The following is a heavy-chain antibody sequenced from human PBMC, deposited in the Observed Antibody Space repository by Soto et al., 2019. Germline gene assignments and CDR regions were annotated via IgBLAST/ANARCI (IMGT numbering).Heavy chain of an antibody. J-gene: IGHJ6*02. CDR1: GGSFSGYY. CDR3: ARGRRAGYSYGRAGPLDYYGMDV. CDR2: SNHSGST. D-gene: IGHD5-18*01. V-gene: IGHV4-34*01. Sequence: SETLSLTCAVYGGSFSGYYWSWIRQPPGKGLEWIGESNHSGSTNYNPSLKSRVTISVDTSKNQFSLKLSSVTAADTAVYYCARGRRAGYSYGRAGPLDYYGMDVWGQGTTVTVSS.